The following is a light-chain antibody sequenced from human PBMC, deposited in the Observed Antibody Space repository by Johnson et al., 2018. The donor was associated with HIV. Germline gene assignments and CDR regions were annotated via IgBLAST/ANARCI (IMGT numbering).Light chain of an antibody. V-gene: IGLV1-51*01. CDR1: SSNIGNNY. J-gene: IGLJ1*01. CDR2: DSN. CDR3: GTWDNSLNGYV. Sequence: TQPPSVSAAPGQKVTISCSGSSSNIGNNYVSWYQHLPGAAPKLLIYDSNKRPSGIPDRFSGSKSGTSATLGITGLQTGDEADYYCGTWDNSLNGYVFGTGTKVTVL.